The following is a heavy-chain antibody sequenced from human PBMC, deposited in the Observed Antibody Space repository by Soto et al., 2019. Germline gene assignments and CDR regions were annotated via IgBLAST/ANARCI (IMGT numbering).Heavy chain of an antibody. J-gene: IGHJ5*02. D-gene: IGHD6-6*01. CDR2: IYYSGRT. CDR1: GGSISSGGYY. CDR3: ARGSFSSSSSWFDP. V-gene: IGHV4-31*03. Sequence: SATLSITCTVSGGSISSGGYYWSWIRQHPGKGLEWIGYIYYSGRTYYNPSLHSRVSIAVDTTENQFSLKLTSVTAADTSVYYCARGSFSSSSSWFDPWGRGTLVTSPQ.